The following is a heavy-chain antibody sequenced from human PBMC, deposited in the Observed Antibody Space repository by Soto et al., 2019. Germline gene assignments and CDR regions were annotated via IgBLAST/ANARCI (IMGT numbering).Heavy chain of an antibody. CDR3: ARGAHGSGYGVY. J-gene: IGHJ4*02. V-gene: IGHV1-18*01. CDR2: ISGYNGNT. Sequence: ASVKVSCKTSGYTFTTYGIHWVRQAPGQGLEWMGWISGYNGNTNYAQKFQDRVTMTTDTSRSIGYMELRSLTFEDTAVYYCARGAHGSGYGVYWGQGTLVTVSS. CDR1: GYTFTTYG. D-gene: IGHD3-3*01.